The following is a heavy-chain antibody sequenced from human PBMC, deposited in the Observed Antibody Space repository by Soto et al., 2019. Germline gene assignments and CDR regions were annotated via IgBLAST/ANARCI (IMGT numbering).Heavy chain of an antibody. J-gene: IGHJ4*02. Sequence: ASVKVSCKTSGYIFTSYYIHWVRQAPGQGLEWMGIINPSGGTTTYAQKFQGRVTMTRDTSTSTVYMELSSMRSEDTAVYYCARGPATAPDAYWGLGTLVTVSS. CDR3: ARGPATAPDAY. D-gene: IGHD2-2*01. V-gene: IGHV1-46*01. CDR1: GYIFTSYY. CDR2: INPSGGTT.